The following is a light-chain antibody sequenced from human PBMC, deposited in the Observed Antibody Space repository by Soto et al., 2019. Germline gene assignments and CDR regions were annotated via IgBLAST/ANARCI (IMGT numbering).Light chain of an antibody. J-gene: IGKJ5*01. CDR2: DAS. Sequence: EIVLTQSPATLSLSPGARATLSCRASQSVSSYLAWYQQKPGQAPRLLIYDASNRATGIPARFSGSGSGTDFTLTISSLEPEDFAVYYCQQRSNWLRTFGQGTRLEI. CDR1: QSVSSY. CDR3: QQRSNWLRT. V-gene: IGKV3-11*01.